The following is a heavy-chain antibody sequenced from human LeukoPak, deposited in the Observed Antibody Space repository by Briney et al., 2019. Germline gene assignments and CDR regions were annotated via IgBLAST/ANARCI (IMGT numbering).Heavy chain of an antibody. CDR1: GGTFSSYA. CDR2: IIPIFGTT. CDR3: ARELFYSIGTISNRVDY. J-gene: IGHJ4*02. Sequence: SVKVSCKASGGTFSSYAISWGRQAPGQGLEWMGGIIPIFGTTHYAQNFQDRVTISADKSTSTAYNELSSLRYEETGVYYCARELFYSIGTISNRVDYWGQGTLVTVSS. D-gene: IGHD1-14*01. V-gene: IGHV1-69*06.